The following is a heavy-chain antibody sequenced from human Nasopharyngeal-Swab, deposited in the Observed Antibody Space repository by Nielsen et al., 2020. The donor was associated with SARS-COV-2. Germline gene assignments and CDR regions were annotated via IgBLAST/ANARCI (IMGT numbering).Heavy chain of an antibody. CDR3: ARLDRTVTRSDAFEI. V-gene: IGHV5-51*01. Sequence: GESLKISCKGSGYSFTSYWIGWVRQMPGKGLEWMGIIYPGDSDTRYSPSFQGQVTISADKSISTAYLQWSSLKASDTAMYYCARLDRTVTRSDAFEIWGQGTMVTVYS. D-gene: IGHD4-17*01. CDR2: IYPGDSDT. J-gene: IGHJ3*02. CDR1: GYSFTSYW.